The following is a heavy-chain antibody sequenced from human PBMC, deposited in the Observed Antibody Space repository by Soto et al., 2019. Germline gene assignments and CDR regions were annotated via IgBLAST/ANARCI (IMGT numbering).Heavy chain of an antibody. D-gene: IGHD3-10*01. CDR1: GGTFSSYA. Sequence: QVQLVQSGAEVKKPGSSVKVSCKASGGTFSSYAISWVRQAPGQGLEWMGGIIPIFGTANYAQKFQGRVTITAEESTSTAYMELSRLRSEDTAVYYCAREDYYGSGSYYWFAPWGQGTLVTVSS. J-gene: IGHJ5*02. CDR3: AREDYYGSGSYYWFAP. V-gene: IGHV1-69*01. CDR2: IIPIFGTA.